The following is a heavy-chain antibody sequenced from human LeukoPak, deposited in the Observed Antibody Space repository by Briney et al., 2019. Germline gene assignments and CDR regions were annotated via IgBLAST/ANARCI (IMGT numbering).Heavy chain of an antibody. V-gene: IGHV3-23*01. J-gene: IGHJ4*02. CDR1: GFTFSSYA. D-gene: IGHD6-19*01. Sequence: GGSLRLSCAASGFTFSSYAMSWVRQAPGKGLEWVSAISGSGGSTYYADSEKGRFTISRDNSKNTLYLQMNSLRAEDTAVYYCAKDGYSSGWSFDYWGQGTLVTVSS. CDR2: ISGSGGST. CDR3: AKDGYSSGWSFDY.